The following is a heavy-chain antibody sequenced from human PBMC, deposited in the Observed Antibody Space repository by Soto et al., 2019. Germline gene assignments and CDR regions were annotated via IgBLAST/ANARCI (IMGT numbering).Heavy chain of an antibody. CDR1: GYTFTGYY. Sequence: ASVKVSCQASGYTFTGYYMHWVRQAPGQGLEWMGWINPNSGGTNYSQKFQGRVTMTRDTSISTVYMELSRPRSDVTAVYYSARASFAYFDSWGQGTLVTVSS. V-gene: IGHV1-2*02. J-gene: IGHJ4*02. CDR2: INPNSGGT. CDR3: ARASFAYFDS. D-gene: IGHD2-21*01.